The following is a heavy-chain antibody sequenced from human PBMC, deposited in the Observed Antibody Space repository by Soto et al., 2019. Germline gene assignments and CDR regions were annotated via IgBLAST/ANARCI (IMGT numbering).Heavy chain of an antibody. Sequence: QLQLQQWGAGLLKPSETLSLTYAVYGGSFSGYYRSWIRQPPGKWLEWIGEINHSGSTNYNPSLKSRVTISVDTSKNQFSLKLSSVTAADTAVYYCARCRRKLYSSSCHGVDYWGQGTLVTVSS. CDR2: INHSGST. CDR1: GGSFSGYY. J-gene: IGHJ4*02. D-gene: IGHD6-13*01. CDR3: ARCRRKLYSSSCHGVDY. V-gene: IGHV4-34*01.